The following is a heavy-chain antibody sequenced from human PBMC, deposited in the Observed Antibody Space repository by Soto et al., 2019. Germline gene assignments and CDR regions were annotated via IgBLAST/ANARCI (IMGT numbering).Heavy chain of an antibody. V-gene: IGHV1-2*02. D-gene: IGHD3-3*01. CDR3: AKGGGVGVAGSAAFDM. CDR2: INPATGAA. J-gene: IGHJ3*02. Sequence: QLHLVQSGAVVKKPGASVTVSCSASGYPVTAYYMHWVRQAPGRGLEWMGGINPATGAAKYTQTFRGRVTMTRATSTSTVFMELSGLKSADKAVFYGAKGGGVGVAGSAAFDMWGQGTLVTVSS. CDR1: GYPVTAYY.